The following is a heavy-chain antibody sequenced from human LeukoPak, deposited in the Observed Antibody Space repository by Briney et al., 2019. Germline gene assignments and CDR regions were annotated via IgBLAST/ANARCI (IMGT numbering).Heavy chain of an antibody. V-gene: IGHV4-39*07. CDR2: IYYSGST. J-gene: IGHJ4*02. Sequence: PSETLPLTCTVSGGSISSSSYYWGWIRQPPGKGLEWIGSIYYSGSTYYNPSLKSRVTISVDTSKNQFSLKLSSVTAADTAVYYCARALYDILTGYYDYWGQGTLVTVSS. D-gene: IGHD3-9*01. CDR3: ARALYDILTGYYDY. CDR1: GGSISSSSYY.